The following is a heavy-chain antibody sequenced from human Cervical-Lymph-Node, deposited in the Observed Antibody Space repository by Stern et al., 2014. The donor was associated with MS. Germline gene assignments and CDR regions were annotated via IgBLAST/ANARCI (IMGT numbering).Heavy chain of an antibody. J-gene: IGHJ6*02. V-gene: IGHV1-18*01. CDR2: ISAYNGNT. Sequence: VQLVESGAEVKKPGASVKVSCTASGYTFTSYGISWVRQAPGQGLEWMGWISAYNGNTNYAQKLQGRVTMTTDTSTRHDSMELRSLRSDDTAVYYCASLYGDYGCYYGMDVWGQGTTVTVSS. D-gene: IGHD4-17*01. CDR3: ASLYGDYGCYYGMDV. CDR1: GYTFTSYG.